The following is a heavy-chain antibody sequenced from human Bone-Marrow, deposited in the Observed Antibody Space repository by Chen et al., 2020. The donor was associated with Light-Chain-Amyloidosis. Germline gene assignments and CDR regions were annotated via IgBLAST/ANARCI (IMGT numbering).Heavy chain of an antibody. J-gene: IGHJ4*02. V-gene: IGHV3-30*03. CDR3: AREGDGRGLDD. CDR1: GFTFSSYA. Sequence: VESGGGVVQPGRSLRLSCAASGFTFSSYAMYWVRQAPGKGLEWLAFISYDGSRVSYAGSLKGRFTIARDQSKRKLYLQMNGLGPEETALDYCAREGDGRGLDDCGQGTLVSVSA. CDR2: ISYDGSRV. D-gene: IGHD2-21*02.